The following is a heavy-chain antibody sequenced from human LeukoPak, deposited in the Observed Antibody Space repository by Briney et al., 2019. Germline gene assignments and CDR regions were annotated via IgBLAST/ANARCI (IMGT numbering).Heavy chain of an antibody. CDR3: AKSDPGHFDY. D-gene: IGHD3-10*01. J-gene: IGHJ4*02. Sequence: GGSLRLSCAASGFTFSSYGMHWVRQAPGKGLEWVAVISYDGSNKYYADSVKGRFTISRDNSKNTLYLQMNSLRAEDTAVYYCAKSDPGHFDYWGQGTLVTVSS. CDR2: ISYDGSNK. CDR1: GFTFSSYG. V-gene: IGHV3-30*18.